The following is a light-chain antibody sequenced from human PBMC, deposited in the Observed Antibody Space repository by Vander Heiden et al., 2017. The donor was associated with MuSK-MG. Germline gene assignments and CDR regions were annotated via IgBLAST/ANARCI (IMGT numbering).Light chain of an antibody. CDR2: NDV. CDR3: HLWDRSRDNLI. CDR1: NIVSQT. J-gene: IGLJ2*01. V-gene: IGLV3-21*02. Sequence: SYVLIQPPSVSVAPGESATLTFGGNNIVSQTLHWSQQKPVQAPVVVIYNDVDRHSGIPERFSGFRYGNTATMTTRRVEAEDEADYYCHLWDRSRDNLIFGGGTKLTVL.